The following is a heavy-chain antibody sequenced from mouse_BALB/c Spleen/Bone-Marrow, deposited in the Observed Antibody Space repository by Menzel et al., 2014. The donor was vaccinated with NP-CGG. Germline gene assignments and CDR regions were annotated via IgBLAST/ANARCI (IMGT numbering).Heavy chain of an antibody. CDR1: GFSLTSYG. D-gene: IGHD2-4*01. J-gene: IGHJ3*01. V-gene: IGHV2-9*02. Sequence: QVQLKQSGPGLVAPSQSLSIPCTVSGFSLTSYGVHWVRQPPGKGLEWLGVIWAGGSTNYNSALMSRLSISKDNSKSQVFLKMNSLQTDDTAMYYCAREGSTMITTPFAYWGQGTLVTVSA. CDR2: IWAGGST. CDR3: AREGSTMITTPFAY.